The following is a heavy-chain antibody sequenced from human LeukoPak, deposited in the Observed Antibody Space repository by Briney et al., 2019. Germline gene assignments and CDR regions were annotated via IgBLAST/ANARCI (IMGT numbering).Heavy chain of an antibody. CDR2: ININYGNP. Sequence: SSVKVSCKASGYIFDIYAMIWVRQAPGQGLELMGWININYGNPTYAQGFTGRFVFSLDTSVSTAYLQISSLKAEDTAVYYCARDYTLTLGTTTYFQHWGQGTLSPSPQ. J-gene: IGHJ1*01. D-gene: IGHD1-7*01. CDR1: GYIFDIYA. CDR3: ARDYTLTLGTTTYFQH. V-gene: IGHV7-4-1*02.